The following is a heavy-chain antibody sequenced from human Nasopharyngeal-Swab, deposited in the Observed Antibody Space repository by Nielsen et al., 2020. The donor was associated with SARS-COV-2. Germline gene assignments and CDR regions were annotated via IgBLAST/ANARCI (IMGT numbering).Heavy chain of an antibody. CDR1: GYTFTSYG. CDR2: ISAYNGNT. Sequence: ASVKVSCKASGYTFTSYGISWVRQAPGQGLEGMGWISAYNGNTNYAQKLQGRVTMTTDTSTSTAYMELRSLRSDDTAVYYCARDGGYYDSSGYYFPQDYYYYGMDVWGQGTTVTVSS. D-gene: IGHD3-22*01. V-gene: IGHV1-18*01. CDR3: ARDGGYYDSSGYYFPQDYYYYGMDV. J-gene: IGHJ6*02.